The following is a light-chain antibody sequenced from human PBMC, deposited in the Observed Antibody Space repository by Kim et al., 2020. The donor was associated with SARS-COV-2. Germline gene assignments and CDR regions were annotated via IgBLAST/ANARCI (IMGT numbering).Light chain of an antibody. Sequence: DIQMTQSPSSLSASIGDRVTITCRASQGISSWLAWYQQKPEKAPKCLIYAASSLQSGVPSRFSGSGSGTDFTLPISSLQPEDFATYYWQQYDSYPRTFGQGTRVEIQ. CDR1: QGISSW. CDR3: QQYDSYPRT. CDR2: AAS. J-gene: IGKJ1*01. V-gene: IGKV1D-16*01.